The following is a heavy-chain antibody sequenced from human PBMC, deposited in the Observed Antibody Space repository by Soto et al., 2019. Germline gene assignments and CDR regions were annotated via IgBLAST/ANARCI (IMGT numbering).Heavy chain of an antibody. J-gene: IGHJ4*02. Sequence: PSETLSLTCTVSGGSISSYYWSWIRQPPGKGLEWIGYIYYSGSTNYNPSLKSRVTISVDTSKNQFSLKLSSVTAADTAVYYCSIGLGLLFDYWGQGTLVTVSS. D-gene: IGHD2-8*02. V-gene: IGHV4-59*01. CDR3: SIGLGLLFDY. CDR2: IYYSGST. CDR1: GGSISSYY.